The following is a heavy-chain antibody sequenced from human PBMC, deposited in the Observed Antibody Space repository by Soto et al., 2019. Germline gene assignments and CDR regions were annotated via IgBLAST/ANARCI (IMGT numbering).Heavy chain of an antibody. D-gene: IGHD2-2*02. J-gene: IGHJ4*02. CDR2: ISGSGGST. Sequence: GGSLRLSCAASGFTFSSYAMSWVRQAPGKGLEWVSAISGSGGSTYYADSVKGRFTISRDNSKNTLYLQMNSLRAEDTAVYYCAKDPHIVVVPAAIPFDYWGQGTLVTVSS. V-gene: IGHV3-23*01. CDR3: AKDPHIVVVPAAIPFDY. CDR1: GFTFSSYA.